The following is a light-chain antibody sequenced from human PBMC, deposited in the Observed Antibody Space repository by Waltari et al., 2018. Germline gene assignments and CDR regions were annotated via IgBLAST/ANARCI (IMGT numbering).Light chain of an antibody. J-gene: IGLJ2*01. V-gene: IGLV2-23*02. CDR3: SSYAGSSKGV. CDR1: SSDVGNYKS. Sequence: QSALTQPASVSGSPGQSITISSTGTSSDVGNYKSVSWDQQHPGKAPKLIIYAVSKRPSGVSDRFSGSKSGDMASLTISGLQPEDEAEYFCSSYAGSSKGVFGGGTKVTVL. CDR2: AVS.